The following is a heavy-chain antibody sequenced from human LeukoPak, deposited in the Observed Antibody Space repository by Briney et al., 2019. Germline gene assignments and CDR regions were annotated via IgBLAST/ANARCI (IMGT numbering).Heavy chain of an antibody. V-gene: IGHV4-59*01. Sequence: SETLSLICTVSGGSISSYYWSWIRQPPGKGLEWLGYIYYSGSTNYNPSLKSRVTISVDTSKNQFSLRLSSVTAADTAVYYCARGSYGSGSYLGLNWFDPWGQGTLVTVSS. CDR3: ARGSYGSGSYLGLNWFDP. CDR2: IYYSGST. CDR1: GGSISSYY. J-gene: IGHJ5*02. D-gene: IGHD3-10*01.